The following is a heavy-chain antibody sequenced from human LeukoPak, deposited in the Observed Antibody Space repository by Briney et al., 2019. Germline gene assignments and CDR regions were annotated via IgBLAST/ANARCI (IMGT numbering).Heavy chain of an antibody. J-gene: IGHJ4*02. CDR3: ARENRRTHFDY. CDR2: IKHDGSEK. CDR1: GFTFSSYW. V-gene: IGHV3-7*04. Sequence: GGSLRLSCVVSGFTFSSYWMSWVRQAPRKGLEWVANIKHDGSEKYYVDSVKGRFTISRDNAKNSLYPQMNSLRAEDTAVYYCARENRRTHFDYWGQGTLVTVSS.